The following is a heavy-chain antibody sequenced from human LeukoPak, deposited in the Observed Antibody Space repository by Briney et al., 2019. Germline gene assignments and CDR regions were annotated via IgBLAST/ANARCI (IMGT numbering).Heavy chain of an antibody. CDR3: AKINNDDDY. J-gene: IGHJ4*02. CDR1: GFTFTTFG. V-gene: IGHV3-30*18. CDR2: ISPDGKIE. Sequence: GGSLRLSCAASGFTFTTFGIHWVRQAPGKGLEWVAAISPDGKIEYYTDSVKGRFTVSRDNSKNMICLQMNSLRGEDSAVYFCAKINNDDDYWGQGALVTVSS. D-gene: IGHD1/OR15-1a*01.